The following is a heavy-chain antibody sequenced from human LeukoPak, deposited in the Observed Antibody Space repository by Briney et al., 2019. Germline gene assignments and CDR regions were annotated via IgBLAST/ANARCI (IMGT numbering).Heavy chain of an antibody. CDR3: ARRRAAAGINAFDI. V-gene: IGHV4-59*08. Sequence: SETLSLTCTVSGGSISSYYWSWIRQPPGKGLEWIGYIYYSGSTNYNPSLKSRVTISVDTSKNQFSLKLSSVTAADTAVYYCARRRAAAGINAFDIWGQGTMVTVSS. CDR2: IYYSGST. CDR1: GGSISSYY. D-gene: IGHD6-13*01. J-gene: IGHJ3*02.